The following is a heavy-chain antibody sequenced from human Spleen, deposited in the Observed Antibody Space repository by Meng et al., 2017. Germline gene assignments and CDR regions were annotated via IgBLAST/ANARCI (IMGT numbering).Heavy chain of an antibody. CDR3: ARGHRGLVVPAASGEWFDP. CDR1: GGSISSGSYY. CDR2: IYTSGST. Sequence: LRLSCTVSGGSISSGSYYWTWIRQPAGKGLEWIGHIYTSGSTKYNPSLKSRVTISVDTSKNQFSLKLTAVTAADTAFYYCARGHRGLVVPAASGEWFDPWGQGTLVTVSS. J-gene: IGHJ5*02. D-gene: IGHD2-2*01. V-gene: IGHV4-61*09.